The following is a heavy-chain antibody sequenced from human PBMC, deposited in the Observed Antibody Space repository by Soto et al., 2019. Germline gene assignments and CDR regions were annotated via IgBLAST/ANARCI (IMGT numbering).Heavy chain of an antibody. CDR1: GCNIIDPW. V-gene: IGHV5-10-1*01. D-gene: IGHD6-19*01. Sequence: LQVSNRGAGCNIIDPWILCVRQMTGKGLEWMGRIDPNDAYTNYSPSFQGHVTISVDKSANTAYLQWSSLRASDTAIYYFSRQPYGGGWYDTLFDSWGQRTLVTVYS. CDR2: IDPNDAYT. CDR3: SRQPYGGGWYDTLFDS. J-gene: IGHJ4*02.